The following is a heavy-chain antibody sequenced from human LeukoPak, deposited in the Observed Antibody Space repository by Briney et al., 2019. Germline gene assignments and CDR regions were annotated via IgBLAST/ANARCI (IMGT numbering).Heavy chain of an antibody. V-gene: IGHV1-18*01. CDR2: ISAYNGNT. CDR3: AREPHYYDSSGSNDAFDI. D-gene: IGHD3-22*01. CDR1: GYTFTSYG. J-gene: IGHJ3*02. Sequence: ASVKVSCKASGYTFTSYGISWVRQAPGQGLEWMGWISAYNGNTNYAQKLQGRVTMTTDTSTSTAYMELRSLRSDDTAAYYCAREPHYYDSSGSNDAFDIWGQGTMVTVSS.